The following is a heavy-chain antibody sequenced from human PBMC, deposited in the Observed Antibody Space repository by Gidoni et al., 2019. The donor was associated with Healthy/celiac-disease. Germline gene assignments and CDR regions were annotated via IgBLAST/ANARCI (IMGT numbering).Heavy chain of an antibody. CDR3: ARGSTYYDFWSGGVYYYYGMDV. J-gene: IGHJ6*02. CDR1: GFTFSDYY. D-gene: IGHD3-3*01. Sequence: QVQLVESGGGLVKPGGSMRLSCAASGFTFSDYYISWIRQAPGKGLEWVSYISSSGSTIYYADSVKGRFTISRDNAKNSLYLQMNSLRAEDTAVYYCARGSTYYDFWSGGVYYYYGMDVWGQGTTVTVSS. CDR2: ISSSGSTI. V-gene: IGHV3-11*04.